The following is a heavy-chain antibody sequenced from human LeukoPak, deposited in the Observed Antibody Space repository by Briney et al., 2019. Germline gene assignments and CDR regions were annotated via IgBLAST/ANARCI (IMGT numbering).Heavy chain of an antibody. Sequence: SETLSLTCAVSGYSISSGYYWGWIRQPPGKGLEWIGTIYYSGHTYYNPSLKSRVTISVDTSKNQFSLKLSSVTAADTAVYYCARHRRDHDFWSGSNPTHYHYYMDVWGKGTTVTVSS. CDR2: IYYSGHT. CDR3: ARHRRDHDFWSGSNPTHYHYYMDV. CDR1: GYSISSGYY. D-gene: IGHD3-3*01. V-gene: IGHV4-38-2*01. J-gene: IGHJ6*03.